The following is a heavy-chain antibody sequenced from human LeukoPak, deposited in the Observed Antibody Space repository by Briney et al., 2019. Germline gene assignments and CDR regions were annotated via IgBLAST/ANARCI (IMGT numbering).Heavy chain of an antibody. D-gene: IGHD3-10*01. CDR2: IYYSGST. CDR1: GGSFSGYY. V-gene: IGHV4-59*04. CDR3: ARHSSGSYYKGYYYYMDV. J-gene: IGHJ6*03. Sequence: SETLSLTCAVYGGSFSGYYWSWIRQPPGKGLEWIGYIYYSGSTYYNPSLKSRVTISVDTSKNQFSLKLSSVTAADTAVYYCARHSSGSYYKGYYYYMDVWGKGTTVTISS.